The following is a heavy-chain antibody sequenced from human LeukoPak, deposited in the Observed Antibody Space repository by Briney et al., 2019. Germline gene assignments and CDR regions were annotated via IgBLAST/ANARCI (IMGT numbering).Heavy chain of an antibody. D-gene: IGHD3-10*01. CDR2: IYWDDDK. J-gene: IGHJ4*02. CDR3: AHRHTFTMVRGVGFDY. V-gene: IGHV2-5*08. CDR1: GGSISSYYW. Sequence: KPSETLSLTCTVSGGSISSYYWSWIRQPPGKGLEWLALIYWDDDKRYSPSLKSRLTITKDTSKNQVVLTMTNMDPVDTATYYCAHRHTFTMVRGVGFDYWGQGTLVTVSS.